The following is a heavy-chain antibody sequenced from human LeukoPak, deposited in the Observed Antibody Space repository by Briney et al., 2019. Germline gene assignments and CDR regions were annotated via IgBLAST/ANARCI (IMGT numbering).Heavy chain of an antibody. D-gene: IGHD4-23*01. Sequence: ASLKVSCTGSGYTFTNYYLHWVRQAPGQGVEWMGWMNPNSGATEYQQNFQGRVTMTRDTSISTAYLAVFSLTSDDAAVYYCARGAYYGDNFPLHYWGQGSLVIVSS. J-gene: IGHJ4*02. CDR2: MNPNSGAT. CDR3: ARGAYYGDNFPLHY. V-gene: IGHV1-2*02. CDR1: GYTFTNYY.